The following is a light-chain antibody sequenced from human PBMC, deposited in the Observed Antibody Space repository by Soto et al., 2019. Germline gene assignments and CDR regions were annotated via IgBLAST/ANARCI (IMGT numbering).Light chain of an antibody. V-gene: IGKV3-15*01. Sequence: EIVMTQSPATLSVSPGERATLSCRASQSVSSILAWYQQKPGQAPRLLIYGASTRATDIAARFSGSGSGTEFTLTISSLQSEDFAVYYCHHQGTFGQGTMLEIK. J-gene: IGKJ1*01. CDR1: QSVSSI. CDR3: HHQGT. CDR2: GAS.